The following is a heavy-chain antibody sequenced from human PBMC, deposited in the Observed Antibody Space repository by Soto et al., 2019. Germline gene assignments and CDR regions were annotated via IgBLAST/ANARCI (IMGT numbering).Heavy chain of an antibody. V-gene: IGHV4-59*01. Sequence: SETLSLTCTVSGGSISSYYWSWIRQPPGKGLEWIGYIYYSGSTNYNPSLKSRVTISVDTSKNQFSLKLSSVTAADTAVYYCARGNYGYDQAHLYWGQGTLVTVSS. J-gene: IGHJ4*02. CDR1: GGSISSYY. D-gene: IGHD3-16*01. CDR3: ARGNYGYDQAHLY. CDR2: IYYSGST.